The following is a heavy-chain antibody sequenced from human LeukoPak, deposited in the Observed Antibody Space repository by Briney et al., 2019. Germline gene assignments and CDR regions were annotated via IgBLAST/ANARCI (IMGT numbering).Heavy chain of an antibody. CDR3: AKSGRNYYDSSGYRYYYYYMDV. D-gene: IGHD3-22*01. J-gene: IGHJ6*03. Sequence: GGSLRLSCAASGFTFSSYAMSWVRQDPGKGLEWVSAISGSGGSTYYADSVKGRFTISRDNSKNTLYLQMNSLRAEDTAVYYCAKSGRNYYDSSGYRYYYYYMDVWGKGTTVTVSS. V-gene: IGHV3-23*01. CDR1: GFTFSSYA. CDR2: ISGSGGST.